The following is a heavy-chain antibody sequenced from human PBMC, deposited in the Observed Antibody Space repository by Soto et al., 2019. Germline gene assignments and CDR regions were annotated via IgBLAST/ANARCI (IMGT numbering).Heavy chain of an antibody. CDR2: IYYSGST. D-gene: IGHD3-10*01. CDR3: ARDFGFGESSFDY. V-gene: IGHV4-61*01. CDR1: GGSVSSGSYY. J-gene: IGHJ4*02. Sequence: PSETLSLTCTVSGGSVSSGSYYWSRIRQPPGKGLEWIGYIYYSGSTNYNPSLKSRVTISVDTSKNQFSLKLSSVTAADTAVYYCARDFGFGESSFDYWGQGTMVTVSS.